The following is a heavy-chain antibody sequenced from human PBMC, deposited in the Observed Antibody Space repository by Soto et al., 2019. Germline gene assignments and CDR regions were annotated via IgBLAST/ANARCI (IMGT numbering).Heavy chain of an antibody. CDR1: GFSFSTLN. CDR3: ARDGMLRGVVLAGLDV. CDR2: INGTSANI. V-gene: IGHV3-21*01. D-gene: IGHD3-10*01. Sequence: LRLSSAAYGFSFSTLNMNCVGCNPGRGLQWVSSINGTSANIYYDDSCKGRFTISRDNAKKSTYLQMNNLRAEDSAVYFCARDGMLRGVVLAGLDVWGKGT. J-gene: IGHJ6*04.